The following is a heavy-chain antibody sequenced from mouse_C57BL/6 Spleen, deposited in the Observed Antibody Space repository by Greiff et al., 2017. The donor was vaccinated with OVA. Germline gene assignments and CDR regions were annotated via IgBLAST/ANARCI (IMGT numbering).Heavy chain of an antibody. CDR3: ARVWYFDV. J-gene: IGHJ1*03. Sequence: VKLVESGAELVRPGASVKLSCKASGYTFTDYYINWVKQRPGQGLEWIARIYPGSGNTYYNEKFKGKATLTAEKSSSTAYMQLSSLTSEDSSVYFCARVWYFDVWGTGTTVTVSS. CDR2: IYPGSGNT. V-gene: IGHV1-76*01. CDR1: GYTFTDYY.